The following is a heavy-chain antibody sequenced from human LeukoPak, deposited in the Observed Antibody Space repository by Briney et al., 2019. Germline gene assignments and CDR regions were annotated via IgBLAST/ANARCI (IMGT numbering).Heavy chain of an antibody. CDR3: ARGAAAAGTWWFDP. D-gene: IGHD6-13*01. J-gene: IGHJ5*02. V-gene: IGHV4-4*07. CDR1: GGSISSYY. Sequence: SETLSLTCTVSGGSISSYYLSWIRQPAGKGLEWIGRIYTSGSTNYNPSLKSRVTMSVDTSKNQFSLKLSSVTAADTAVYYCARGAAAAGTWWFDPWGQGTLVTVSS. CDR2: IYTSGST.